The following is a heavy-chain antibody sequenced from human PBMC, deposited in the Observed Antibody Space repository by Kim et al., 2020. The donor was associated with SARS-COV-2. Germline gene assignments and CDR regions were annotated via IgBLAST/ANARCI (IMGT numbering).Heavy chain of an antibody. Sequence: GGSLRLSCTASGFTFGDYAMSWFRQAPGKGLEWVGFIRSKAYGGTTEYAASVKGRFTISRDDSKSIAYLQMNSLKTEDTAVYYCTRGHSSSWYGFRTQFDYWGQGTLVTVSS. CDR3: TRGHSSSWYGFRTQFDY. J-gene: IGHJ4*02. V-gene: IGHV3-49*03. CDR2: IRSKAYGGTT. CDR1: GFTFGDYA. D-gene: IGHD6-13*01.